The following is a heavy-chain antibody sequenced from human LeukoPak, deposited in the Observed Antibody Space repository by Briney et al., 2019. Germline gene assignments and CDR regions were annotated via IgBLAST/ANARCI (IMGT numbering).Heavy chain of an antibody. D-gene: IGHD4-23*01. V-gene: IGHV3-21*01. CDR2: ISSSSSYI. J-gene: IGHJ4*02. CDR1: GFTFSSYS. CDR3: ARGAHKRDDYGGFFDY. Sequence: GGSLRLSCAASGFTFSSYSMNWVRQAPGKGLEWVSSISSSSSYIYYADSVKGRFTISRDNAKNSLYLQMNSLRAEDTAIYYCARGAHKRDDYGGFFDYWGQGTLVTVSS.